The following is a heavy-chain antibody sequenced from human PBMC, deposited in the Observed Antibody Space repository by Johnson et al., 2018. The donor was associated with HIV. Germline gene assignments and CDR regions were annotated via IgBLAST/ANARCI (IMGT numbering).Heavy chain of an antibody. CDR2: IRHDGSNK. D-gene: IGHD5-24*01. CDR3: AKGSRASTYGLDAVDV. CDR1: GFTFSNYD. Sequence: QVQLVESGGGVVQPGGSRRLSCAASGFTFSNYDMHWVRQAPGKGLEWVAFIRHDGSNKYYADSVKGRFTISRDNSMDTLYLQMNNLRAEDTAVYYCAKGSRASTYGLDAVDVGGQGTVVTVSS. V-gene: IGHV3-30*02. J-gene: IGHJ3*01.